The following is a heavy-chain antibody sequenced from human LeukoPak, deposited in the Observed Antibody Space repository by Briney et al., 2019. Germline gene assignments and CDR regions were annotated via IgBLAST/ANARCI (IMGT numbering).Heavy chain of an antibody. J-gene: IGHJ4*02. CDR2: IKHNGGEK. Sequence: PGGSLRLSCVASGFTFTDYFMSWVRQAPGKGLEWVASIKHNGGEKYYVDSVKGRFTISRDNAENSLYLQMNSLRAEDTAVYYCARARWYSSGWYRNWGQGTLVTVSS. D-gene: IGHD6-19*01. CDR3: ARARWYSSGWYRN. V-gene: IGHV3-7*01. CDR1: GFTFTDYF.